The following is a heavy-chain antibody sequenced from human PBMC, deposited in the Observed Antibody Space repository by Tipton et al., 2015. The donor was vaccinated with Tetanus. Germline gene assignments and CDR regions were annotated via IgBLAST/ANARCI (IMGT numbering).Heavy chain of an antibody. CDR2: IDYFGTT. Sequence: LRLSCTVSGGPLRSYYWSWIRQFPGKGLEWIGYIDYFGTTKYNPSLKSRVAMSVDTSKNQLSLKLSSVTSADTAVYYCARTSGYLYSSYWGQGTLVTVSS. D-gene: IGHD3-3*01. V-gene: IGHV4-59*01. J-gene: IGHJ1*01. CDR3: ARTSGYLYSSY. CDR1: GGPLRSYY.